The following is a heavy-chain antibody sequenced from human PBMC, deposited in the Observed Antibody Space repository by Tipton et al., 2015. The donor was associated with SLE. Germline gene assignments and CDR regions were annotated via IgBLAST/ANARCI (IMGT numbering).Heavy chain of an antibody. CDR1: GYSFTSYW. CDR2: IDPSDSYT. J-gene: IGHJ3*02. Sequence: VQLVQSGAEVKKPGESLGISCKGSGYSFTSYWISWVRQMPGKGLEWMGRIDPSDSYTNYSPSFQGHVTISADKSISTAYLQWSSLKASDTAMYYCARQRTATVVTRGQDAFDIWGQGTMVTVSS. CDR3: ARQRTATVVTRGQDAFDI. V-gene: IGHV5-10-1*01. D-gene: IGHD4-23*01.